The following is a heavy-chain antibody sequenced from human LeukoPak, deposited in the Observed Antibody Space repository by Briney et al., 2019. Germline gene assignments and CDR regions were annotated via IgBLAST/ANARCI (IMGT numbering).Heavy chain of an antibody. V-gene: IGHV3-30*02. CDR3: AKPRYQLPLGPFDY. CDR2: IRYDGSNK. CDR1: GFTFSSYG. J-gene: IGHJ4*02. Sequence: PGGSLRLSCAASGFTFSSYGMHWVRQAPGKGLEWVAFIRYDGSNKYYADSVKGRFTISRDNSKNTLYLQMNSLRAEDTAVYYCAKPRYQLPLGPFDYWGQGTLVTVSS. D-gene: IGHD2-2*01.